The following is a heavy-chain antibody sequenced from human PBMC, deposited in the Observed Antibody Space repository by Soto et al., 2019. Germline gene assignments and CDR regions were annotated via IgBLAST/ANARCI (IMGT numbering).Heavy chain of an antibody. D-gene: IGHD3-22*01. CDR1: GFTFSSYA. CDR3: ARSPEVVVIRGFDY. CDR2: ISGSGGST. J-gene: IGHJ4*02. Sequence: GGSLRLSCAASGFTFSSYAMSWVRQAPGKGLEWVSAISGSGGSTYYADSVKGRFTISRDNSKNTLYLQMNSLRAEDTAVYYCARSPEVVVIRGFDYWGQGALVPVSS. V-gene: IGHV3-23*01.